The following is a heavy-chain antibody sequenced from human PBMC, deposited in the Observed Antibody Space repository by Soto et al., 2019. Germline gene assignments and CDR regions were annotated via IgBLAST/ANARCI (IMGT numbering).Heavy chain of an antibody. D-gene: IGHD6-13*01. CDR2: INPNSGGT. J-gene: IGHJ5*02. V-gene: IGHV1-2*04. CDR1: GYTLTDLS. CDR3: ARAAAAAGTGSFWFDP. Sequence: ASVKVSCKVSGYTLTDLSMHWVRQAPGQGLEWMGWINPNSGGTNYAQKFQGWVTMTRDTSISTAYMELSRLRSDDTAVYYCARAAAAAGTGSFWFDPWGQGTLVTVSS.